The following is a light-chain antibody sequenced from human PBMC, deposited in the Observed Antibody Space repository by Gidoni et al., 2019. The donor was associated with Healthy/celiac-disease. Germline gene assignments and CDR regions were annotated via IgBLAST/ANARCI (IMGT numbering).Light chain of an antibody. Sequence: ELVLTQSPATLSLSPGERATLSCRASQSVSSSYLAWYQQKPGQAPRLLIYGASSRATGIPDRFSGSGSGTDFTLTISRLEPEDFAVYYCQQYGSSAWTFGQGTKVEIK. CDR1: QSVSSSY. CDR2: GAS. V-gene: IGKV3-20*01. J-gene: IGKJ1*01. CDR3: QQYGSSAWT.